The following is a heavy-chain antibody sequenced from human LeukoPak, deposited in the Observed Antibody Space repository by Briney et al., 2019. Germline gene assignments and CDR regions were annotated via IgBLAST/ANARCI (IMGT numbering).Heavy chain of an antibody. CDR3: VRHTTSGWYQVVY. V-gene: IGHV4-31*03. CDR2: IYYSGST. Sequence: PSETLSLTCTVSGGSISSGGYSWSWIRQHPGKGLEWIGYIYYSGSTYYNPSLKSRVTISVDASKNQFSLKLTSVTAADTAVYYCVRHTTSGWYQVVYWGQGTLVTVSS. J-gene: IGHJ4*02. CDR1: GGSISSGGYS. D-gene: IGHD6-19*01.